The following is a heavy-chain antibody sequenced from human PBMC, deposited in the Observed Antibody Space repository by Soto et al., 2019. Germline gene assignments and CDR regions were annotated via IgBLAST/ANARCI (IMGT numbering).Heavy chain of an antibody. J-gene: IGHJ4*02. CDR1: RFTFSSYA. V-gene: IGHV3-23*01. Sequence: GGSLRLSCAASRFTFSSYAMSWVRQAPGKGLEWVSAISGSGGSTYYADSVKGRFTISRDNSKNTLYLQMNSLRAEDTAVYYCAKAVPDVDIVATNGFDYWGQGTLVTVSS. D-gene: IGHD5-12*01. CDR2: ISGSGGST. CDR3: AKAVPDVDIVATNGFDY.